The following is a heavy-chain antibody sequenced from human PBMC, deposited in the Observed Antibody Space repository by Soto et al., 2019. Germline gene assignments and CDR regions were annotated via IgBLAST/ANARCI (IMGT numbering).Heavy chain of an antibody. D-gene: IGHD3-9*01. CDR3: ARSTYGFDL. J-gene: IGHJ4*02. CDR1: GFTFSSYW. V-gene: IGHV3-7*01. Sequence: PGGSLRLSCAASGFTFSSYWMSWVRQAPGKGLEWVANIKQDGSEKYYVDSVKGRFTISRDTTKSSLYLQMSSLRAEDTAVYYCARSTYGFDLWGQGTLVTVSS. CDR2: IKQDGSEK.